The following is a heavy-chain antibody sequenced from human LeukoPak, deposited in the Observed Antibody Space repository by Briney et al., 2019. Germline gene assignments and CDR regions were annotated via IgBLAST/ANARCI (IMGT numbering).Heavy chain of an antibody. Sequence: SETLSLTRSVSGGSISSYYWSWIRHPPGKRLEWIGYISYSGSTKYNPSLKSRVTISVDTSKNQFSLKVSAVTAADTAVYYCARLWSPMVEIDYWGQGTLVTVSS. CDR2: ISYSGST. CDR3: ARLWSPMVEIDY. CDR1: GGSISSYY. J-gene: IGHJ4*02. D-gene: IGHD2-15*01. V-gene: IGHV4-59*08.